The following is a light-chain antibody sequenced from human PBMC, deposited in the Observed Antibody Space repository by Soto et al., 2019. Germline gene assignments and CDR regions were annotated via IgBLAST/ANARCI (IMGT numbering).Light chain of an antibody. CDR1: QSVSSSY. J-gene: IGKJ3*01. CDR3: QQYGSSPFT. CDR2: GAS. V-gene: IGKV3-20*01. Sequence: PGERATLSCRASQSVSSSYLAWYQQKPGQTPRLLFYGASSRATGIPDRFSGSGSGTDFTLTISRLEPEDFAVYYCQQYGSSPFTFGPGTKVDIK.